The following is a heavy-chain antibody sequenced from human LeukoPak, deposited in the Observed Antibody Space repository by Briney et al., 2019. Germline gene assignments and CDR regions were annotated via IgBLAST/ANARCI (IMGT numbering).Heavy chain of an antibody. CDR2: IYYSGST. CDR1: GGSISSSSYY. J-gene: IGHJ6*03. V-gene: IGHV4-39*07. CDR3: ARRLGYYYYYMDV. Sequence: SETLSLTCTVSGGSISSSSYYWGWIRQPPGKGLEWIGSIYYSGSTYYNPSLKSRVAISVDTSKNQFSLKLSSVTAADTAVYYCARRLGYYYYYMDVWGKGTTVTVSS. D-gene: IGHD7-27*01.